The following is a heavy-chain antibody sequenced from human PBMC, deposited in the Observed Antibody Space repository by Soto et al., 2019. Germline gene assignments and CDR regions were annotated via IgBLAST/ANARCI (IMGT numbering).Heavy chain of an antibody. D-gene: IGHD4-17*01. CDR2: INHSGST. J-gene: IGHJ3*02. CDR1: GGSLSGYY. Sequence: QVQLQQWGAGLLKPSETLSLTCAVYGGSLSGYYWSWIRQPPGKGLEWIGEINHSGSTNYNPSHKSRITISVDTSKNRCTGKLSSLTATDTAVYYCARVTYDDYVLNTFDIWGQGTMVPVTS. CDR3: ARVTYDDYVLNTFDI. V-gene: IGHV4-34*01.